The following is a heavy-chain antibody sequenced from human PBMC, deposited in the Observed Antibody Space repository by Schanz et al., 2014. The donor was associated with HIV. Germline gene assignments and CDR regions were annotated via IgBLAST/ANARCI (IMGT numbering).Heavy chain of an antibody. CDR3: ARGLTSSWFAPLDF. CDR2: ISWNSGSI. D-gene: IGHD6-13*01. CDR1: GFTFDEYA. Sequence: EVQLVESGGGLVQPGRSLRLSCAASGFTFDEYAMHWVRQVPGKGLEWVSGISWNSGSIGYADSVKGRFTISRDNAKNSLYLQMNSLRAEDTAVYYCARGLTSSWFAPLDFWGLGTLVTVSS. J-gene: IGHJ4*02. V-gene: IGHV3-9*01.